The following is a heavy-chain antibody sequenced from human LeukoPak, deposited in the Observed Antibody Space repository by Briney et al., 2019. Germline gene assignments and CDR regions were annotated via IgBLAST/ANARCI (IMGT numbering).Heavy chain of an antibody. Sequence: GGSLRLSCAASRFTFINYAMSWVRQAPGKGLEWVSTISGSGDSTYYADSVKGRFTVSRDNSKNTLYLQMNSLRAEDTAVYYCAKRPFGYCSGGSCYMGYFDYWGQGTLVTVSS. CDR3: AKRPFGYCSGGSCYMGYFDY. J-gene: IGHJ4*02. D-gene: IGHD2-15*01. CDR2: ISGSGDST. CDR1: RFTFINYA. V-gene: IGHV3-23*01.